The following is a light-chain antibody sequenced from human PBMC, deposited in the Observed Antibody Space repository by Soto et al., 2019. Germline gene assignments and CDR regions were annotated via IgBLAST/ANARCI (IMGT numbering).Light chain of an antibody. Sequence: QSALTQPASVSGSPGQLITVSCTGTSSDVGGYNSVSWYQQHPGKPPKLIIYEVSNRPSGVSDRFSGSKSGNTASLTISGLQAEDEADYYCSSYTSTSSYVFATGTKVTAL. V-gene: IGLV2-14*03. CDR3: SSYTSTSSYV. CDR1: SSDVGGYNS. CDR2: EVS. J-gene: IGLJ1*01.